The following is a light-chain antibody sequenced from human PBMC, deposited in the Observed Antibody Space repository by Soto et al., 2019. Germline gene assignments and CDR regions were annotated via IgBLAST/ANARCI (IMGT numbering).Light chain of an antibody. CDR2: AAY. J-gene: IGKJ3*01. V-gene: IGKV1-9*01. Sequence: IRLTQSPSFLFASVGDGVNITCRASQGLSSYLAWYKQKPGRAQTLLIYAAYTWQSGVPSRFSGSGSGIDFTLTISSLQPEDFATYYCQQLNSFGPGTKVDIK. CDR1: QGLSSY. CDR3: QQLNS.